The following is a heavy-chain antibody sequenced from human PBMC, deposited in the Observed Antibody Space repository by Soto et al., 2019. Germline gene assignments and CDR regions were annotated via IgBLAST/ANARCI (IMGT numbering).Heavy chain of an antibody. CDR1: GGTFSSYT. Sequence: QVQLVQSGAAVKKPGSSVTVSCKASGGTFSSYTISWVRQAPGQGLEWMGGIIPIFGTANYAQKFQGRVTITGDESTSTAYMELSSLRSEDTAVYYCARGNHRWLQLWYFDLWGRGTLVTVSS. CDR2: IIPIFGTA. J-gene: IGHJ2*01. D-gene: IGHD5-12*01. CDR3: ARGNHRWLQLWYFDL. V-gene: IGHV1-69*12.